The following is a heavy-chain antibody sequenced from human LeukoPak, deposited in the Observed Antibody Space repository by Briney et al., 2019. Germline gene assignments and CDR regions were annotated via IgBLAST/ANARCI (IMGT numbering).Heavy chain of an antibody. J-gene: IGHJ4*02. D-gene: IGHD5-18*01. CDR2: INAGNGNT. CDR3: ARTTAMVTIFDY. CDR1: GYTFTSYT. Sequence: ASVKVSCKASGYTFTSYTIHWVRQAPGQRLEWMGWINAGNGNTKYSQKFQGRVTITRDTSASTAYMELSSLRSEDTAVYYCARTTAMVTIFDYWGQGTLVTVPS. V-gene: IGHV1-3*01.